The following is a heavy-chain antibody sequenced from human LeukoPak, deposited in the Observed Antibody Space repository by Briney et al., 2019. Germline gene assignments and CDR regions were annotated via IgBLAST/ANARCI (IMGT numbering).Heavy chain of an antibody. CDR1: GFTVSSNY. Sequence: GGSLRLSCAASGFTVSSNYMTWVRQAPGKGLEWVSAISGNGAVTYYADSVKGRFTISRDNSKDTLYLQMNSLRAEDTAVFYCAKGGIYYGLDVRGQGTTVTVSS. CDR2: ISGNGAVT. V-gene: IGHV3-23*01. CDR3: AKGGIYYGLDV. J-gene: IGHJ6*02. D-gene: IGHD3-3*02.